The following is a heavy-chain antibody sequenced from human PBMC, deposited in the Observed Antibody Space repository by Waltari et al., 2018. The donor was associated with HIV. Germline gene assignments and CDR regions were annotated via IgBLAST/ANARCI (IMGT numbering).Heavy chain of an antibody. CDR2: IKQDGGEK. CDR3: ATSRTFDY. CDR1: GFTFSSYW. D-gene: IGHD2-2*01. Sequence: EVQLVESGGGLVQPGGSLRLSCAASGFTFSSYWMRWVRQAPGKGLEWVANIKQDGGEKYYVDSVKGRFAISRDNAQNSLYLQMNNLRAEDTAVYFCATSRTFDYWGQGTLVTVSS. V-gene: IGHV3-7*01. J-gene: IGHJ4*02.